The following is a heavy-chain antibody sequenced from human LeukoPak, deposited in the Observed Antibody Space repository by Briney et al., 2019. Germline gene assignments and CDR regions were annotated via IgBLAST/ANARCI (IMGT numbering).Heavy chain of an antibody. CDR3: ARHHDSSGDAFQH. D-gene: IGHD3-22*01. J-gene: IGHJ1*01. V-gene: IGHV5-51*01. CDR2: IYPGDSDT. CDR1: GYSFTSYW. Sequence: GQSLKISCKGSGYSFTSYWIGWVRQMPGKGLEWMGIIYPGDSDTRYSPSFQGQVTISADKSISTAYLQWSSLKASDTAMYYCARHHDSSGDAFQHWGQGTLVTVSS.